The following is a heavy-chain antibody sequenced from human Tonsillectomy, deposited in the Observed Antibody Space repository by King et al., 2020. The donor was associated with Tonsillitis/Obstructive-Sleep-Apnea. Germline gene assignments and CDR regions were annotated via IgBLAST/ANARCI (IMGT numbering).Heavy chain of an antibody. CDR2: IYYSGST. CDR3: ARLGGRHDYGDSTNWFDP. Sequence: VQLQESGPGLVKPSETLSLTCTVSGGSISSYYWSWIRQPPGKGLEWIGYIYYSGSTNYNPSLKSRVTISVDTSKNQFSLKLSSVTAAGTAVYYCARLGGRHDYGDSTNWFDPWGQGTLVTVSS. CDR1: GGSISSYY. V-gene: IGHV4-59*08. D-gene: IGHD4-17*01. J-gene: IGHJ5*02.